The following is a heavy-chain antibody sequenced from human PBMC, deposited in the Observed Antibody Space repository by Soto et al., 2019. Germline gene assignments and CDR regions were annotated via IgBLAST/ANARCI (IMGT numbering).Heavy chain of an antibody. CDR2: IYYSGST. V-gene: IGHV4-30-4*01. Sequence: SATLSLTCTVSGGSISSGDYYWSWIRQPPGKGLEWIGYIYYSGSTYYNPSLKSRVTISVDTSKNQFSLKLSSVTAADTAVYYCARASSSSRGYCFDPWGQGTLVTVSS. J-gene: IGHJ5*02. CDR3: ARASSSSRGYCFDP. CDR1: GGSISSGDYY. D-gene: IGHD6-6*01.